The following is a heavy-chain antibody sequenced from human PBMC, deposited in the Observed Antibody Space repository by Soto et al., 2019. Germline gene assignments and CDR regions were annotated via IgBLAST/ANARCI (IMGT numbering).Heavy chain of an antibody. V-gene: IGHV1-69*02. CDR2: IIPILGIA. Sequence: VKVSCKASGYTFSSYTISWVRQAPGQGLEWMGRIIPILGIANYAQKFQGRVTITADKSTSTAYMELSSLRSEDTAVYYCASPSIAARRFNYYYYMDVWGKGTTVTVSS. D-gene: IGHD6-6*01. CDR3: ASPSIAARRFNYYYYMDV. CDR1: GYTFSSYT. J-gene: IGHJ6*03.